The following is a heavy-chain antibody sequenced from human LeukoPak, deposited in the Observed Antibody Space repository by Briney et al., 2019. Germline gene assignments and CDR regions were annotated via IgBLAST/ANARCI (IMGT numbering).Heavy chain of an antibody. CDR3: AKEASFGELYGMDV. CDR2: ISYDGSNK. V-gene: IGHV3-30*18. D-gene: IGHD3-10*01. Sequence: GGSLRLSCAASGFTFSSYGMHWVRQAPGKGLEWVAVISYDGSNKYYADSVRGRFTISRDNSKNTLYLQMNSLRAEDTAVYYCAKEASFGELYGMDVWGQGTTVTVSS. CDR1: GFTFSSYG. J-gene: IGHJ6*02.